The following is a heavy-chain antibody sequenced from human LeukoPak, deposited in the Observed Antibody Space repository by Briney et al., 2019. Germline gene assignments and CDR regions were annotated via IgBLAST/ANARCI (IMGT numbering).Heavy chain of an antibody. CDR2: IKEDGSEI. D-gene: IGHD6-25*01. Sequence: GGSLRLSCAASGFTFSRYWMSWVRQAPGKGLEWVANIKEDGSEIYYVDSVEGRFTISRDNAKNSLILQMSSLRADDTAVYYCTRDGSGFYYYYYMDVWGKGTTVTVSS. J-gene: IGHJ6*03. CDR3: TRDGSGFYYYYYMDV. CDR1: GFTFSRYW. V-gene: IGHV3-7*01.